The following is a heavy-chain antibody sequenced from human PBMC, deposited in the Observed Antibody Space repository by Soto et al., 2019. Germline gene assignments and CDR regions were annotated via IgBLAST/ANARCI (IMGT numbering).Heavy chain of an antibody. CDR2: ISYDGSNK. Sequence: PGGSLRLSCAASGFTFSSYGMHWVRQAPGKGLEWVAVISYDGSNKYYADSVQGRFTISRDNSKNTLYLQMNSLRAEDTAVYYCAKDPLNYDFWSGYPLEYYYGMDVWGQGTTVTVSS. CDR3: AKDPLNYDFWSGYPLEYYYGMDV. V-gene: IGHV3-30*18. D-gene: IGHD3-3*01. J-gene: IGHJ6*02. CDR1: GFTFSSYG.